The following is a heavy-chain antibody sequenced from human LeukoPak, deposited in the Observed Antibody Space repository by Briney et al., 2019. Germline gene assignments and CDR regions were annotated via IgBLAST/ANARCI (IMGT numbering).Heavy chain of an antibody. CDR1: GFTFGDYA. D-gene: IGHD2-15*01. CDR3: TREEVDFQH. J-gene: IGHJ1*01. CDR2: IRSKAYGGTT. Sequence: GRSLRLSCTASGFTFGDYAMSWVRQAPGKGLEWVGFIRSKAYGGTTEYAASVKGRFIISRDDSKSIAYLQMNSLKTEDTAVYYCTREEVDFQHWGQGTLVTVSS. V-gene: IGHV3-49*04.